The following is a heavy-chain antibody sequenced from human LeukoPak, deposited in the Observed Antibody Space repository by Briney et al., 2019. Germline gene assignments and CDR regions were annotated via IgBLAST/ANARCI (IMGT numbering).Heavy chain of an antibody. Sequence: GSLRLSCAASGFTFSSYGMHWVRQAPGKGLEWVAFIQYDGSNKYYADSVKGRFTISRDNSKNTLYLQMNSLRAEDTAVYYCAKIWRDHYCSSTSCYTKAEEETTADYWGQGTLVTVSS. D-gene: IGHD2-2*02. CDR2: IQYDGSNK. CDR1: GFTFSSYG. V-gene: IGHV3-30*02. J-gene: IGHJ4*02. CDR3: AKIWRDHYCSSTSCYTKAEEETTADY.